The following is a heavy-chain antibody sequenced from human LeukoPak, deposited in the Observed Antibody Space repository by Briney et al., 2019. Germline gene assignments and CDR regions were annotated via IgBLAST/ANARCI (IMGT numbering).Heavy chain of an antibody. CDR3: AREGDTGSSWFDAFDI. CDR1: GGSISSGGYS. V-gene: IGHV4-30-2*01. J-gene: IGHJ3*02. D-gene: IGHD6-13*01. Sequence: SETLSLTCAVSGGSISSGGYSWRWLRQPPGTGLEWIGYIYHSGSTYYNPSLKSRVTISVDRSKNQFSLKLSSVTAADAAVYYCAREGDTGSSWFDAFDIWGQGTMVTVSS. CDR2: IYHSGST.